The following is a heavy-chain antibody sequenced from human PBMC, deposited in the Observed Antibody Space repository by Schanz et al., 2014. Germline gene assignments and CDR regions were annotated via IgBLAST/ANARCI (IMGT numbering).Heavy chain of an antibody. CDR2: MNQDGSVK. CDR1: GFTFGTFW. V-gene: IGHV3-7*01. Sequence: VQLVESGGGVVQSGRSLRLSCAASGFTFGTFWMSWVRQAPGKGLEWVANMNQDGSVKNYVDSVKGRFTISRDNAKNSLYLQMNSLRAEDTAVYYCARDKGGLIPFDYWGQGTLVAVSS. J-gene: IGHJ4*02. CDR3: ARDKGGLIPFDY. D-gene: IGHD2-15*01.